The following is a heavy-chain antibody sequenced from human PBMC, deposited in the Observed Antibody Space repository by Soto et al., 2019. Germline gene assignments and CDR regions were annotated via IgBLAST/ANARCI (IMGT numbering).Heavy chain of an antibody. CDR3: ARSYYDSTGFAVDP. CDR1: GGSISSSSYY. D-gene: IGHD3-22*01. Sequence: SETLSLTCTVSGGSISSSSYYWSWIRQPPGKGLEWIGYIYYSGSTNYNPSLKSRVTISVDTSKNQFSLKLTSVTASDTAVYYCARSYYDSTGFAVDPWGQGTLVTVSS. V-gene: IGHV4-61*05. CDR2: IYYSGST. J-gene: IGHJ5*02.